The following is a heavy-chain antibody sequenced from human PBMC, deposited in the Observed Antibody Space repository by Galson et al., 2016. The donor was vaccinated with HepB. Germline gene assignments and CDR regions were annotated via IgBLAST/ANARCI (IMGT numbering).Heavy chain of an antibody. Sequence: SLRLSCEDSGFTFSDYYMSWIRQAPGKGLEWISYISGSGTYIDCADSVKGRFTTSRDNAKNLLYLQMNSLTVEDTAVYYCTRGEIRGVIRFDHWGQGTLVAVSS. J-gene: IGHJ4*02. CDR1: GFTFSDYY. CDR3: TRGEIRGVIRFDH. D-gene: IGHD3-10*01. V-gene: IGHV3-11*06. CDR2: ISGSGTYI.